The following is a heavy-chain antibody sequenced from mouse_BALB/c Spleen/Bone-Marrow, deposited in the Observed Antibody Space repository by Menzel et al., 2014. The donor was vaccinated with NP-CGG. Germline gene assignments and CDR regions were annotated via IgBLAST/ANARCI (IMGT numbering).Heavy chain of an antibody. CDR1: GFNIKDTY. CDR2: IDPANGNT. CDR3: ATYYRYNRRFAY. D-gene: IGHD2-14*01. J-gene: IGHJ3*01. Sequence: EVQLVESGAELVKPGASVKLSCTASGFNIKDTYMHWVKQRPEQSLEWIGRIDPANGNTKYDPKFQGKDTITADTSSNTACLQLSSLTSEDTAVYYCATYYRYNRRFAYWGQGTLVTVSA. V-gene: IGHV14-3*02.